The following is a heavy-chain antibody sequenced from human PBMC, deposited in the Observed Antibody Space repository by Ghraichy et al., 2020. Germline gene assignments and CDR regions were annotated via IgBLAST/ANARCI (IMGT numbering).Heavy chain of an antibody. Sequence: SGPTLVKPTQTLTLTCTFSGFSLSTSGVGVGWIRQPPGKALEWLALIYWDDDKRYSPSLKSRLTITKDTSKNQVVLTMTNMDPVDTATYYCAHSYGFLEWLLYKGFDYWGQGTLVTVSS. J-gene: IGHJ4*02. D-gene: IGHD3-3*01. CDR1: GFSLSTSGVG. V-gene: IGHV2-5*02. CDR2: IYWDDDK. CDR3: AHSYGFLEWLLYKGFDY.